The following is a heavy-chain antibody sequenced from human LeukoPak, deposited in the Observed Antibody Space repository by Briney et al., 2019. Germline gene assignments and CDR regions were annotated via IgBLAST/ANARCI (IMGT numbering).Heavy chain of an antibody. J-gene: IGHJ4*02. D-gene: IGHD1-20*01. CDR1: GFTFSSYG. V-gene: IGHV3-23*01. CDR2: ISGSGGST. CDR3: AKEEGITGTTDY. Sequence: GGSLRLSCAASGFTFSSYGMSWVRQAPGKGLEWVSAISGSGGSTCYADSVKGRFTISRDNSKNTLYLQMNSLRAEDTAVYYCAKEEGITGTTDYWGQGTLVTVSS.